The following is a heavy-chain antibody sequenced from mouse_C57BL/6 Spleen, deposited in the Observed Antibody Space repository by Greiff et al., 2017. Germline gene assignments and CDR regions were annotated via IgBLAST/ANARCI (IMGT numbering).Heavy chain of an antibody. CDR1: GFSFNTYA. Sequence: EVQLVESGGGLVQPKGSLKLSCAASGFSFNTYAMNWVRQAPGKGLEWVARITSKSNNYATYYADSVKDRFTISRDDSESMLYLQMNNLKTEDTAMYYCVRDYGNSWFAYWGQGTLVTVSA. V-gene: IGHV10-1*01. D-gene: IGHD2-1*01. CDR3: VRDYGNSWFAY. J-gene: IGHJ3*01. CDR2: ITSKSNNYAT.